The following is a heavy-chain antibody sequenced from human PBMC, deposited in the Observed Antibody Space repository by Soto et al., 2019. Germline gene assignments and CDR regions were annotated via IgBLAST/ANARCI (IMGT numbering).Heavy chain of an antibody. CDR2: INPNSGGT. J-gene: IGHJ6*02. D-gene: IGHD3-3*01. CDR3: ARTIFGVVIIGYYGMDV. Sequence: ASVKVSCKASGYTFTGYYMRWVRQAPGQGLEWMGWINPNSGGTNYAQKFQGRVTMTRDTSISTAYMELSRLRSDDTAVYYCARTIFGVVIIGYYGMDVWGQGTTVTVSS. V-gene: IGHV1-2*02. CDR1: GYTFTGYY.